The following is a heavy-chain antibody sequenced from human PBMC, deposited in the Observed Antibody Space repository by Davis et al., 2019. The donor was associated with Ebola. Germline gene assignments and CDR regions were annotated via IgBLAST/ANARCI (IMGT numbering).Heavy chain of an antibody. J-gene: IGHJ4*02. CDR2: INPSGGST. D-gene: IGHD4-23*01. CDR3: ALDYGGNSGYFDY. Sequence: ASVKVSCKASGYTFTSYYMHWVRQAPGQGLEWMGIINPSGGSTSYAQKFQGRVTITADKSTSTAYMELSSLRSEDTAVYYCALDYGGNSGYFDYWGQGTLVTVSS. CDR1: GYTFTSYY. V-gene: IGHV1-46*01.